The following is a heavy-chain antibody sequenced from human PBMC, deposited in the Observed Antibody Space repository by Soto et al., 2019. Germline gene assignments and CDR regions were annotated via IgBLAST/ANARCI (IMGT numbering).Heavy chain of an antibody. D-gene: IGHD3-10*01. V-gene: IGHV4-31*03. CDR3: ATSNTPCPGCYS. J-gene: IGHJ5*02. Sequence: SETLSLTCTVSGGSISSGGYYWSWIRQHPGKGLEWIGYIYYSGSTYYSPSLKSRVTISVDTSKNQFSLKLSSVTAADTAVYSCATSNTPCPGCYSWGQGTLVTVSS. CDR2: IYYSGST. CDR1: GGSISSGGYY.